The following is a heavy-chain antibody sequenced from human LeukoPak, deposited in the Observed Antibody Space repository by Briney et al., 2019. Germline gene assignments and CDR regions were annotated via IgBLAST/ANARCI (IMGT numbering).Heavy chain of an antibody. CDR2: INHSGST. CDR3: ARESTGGFDP. Sequence: SETLSLTCAVYGGSLSGYYWSWIRQPPGKGLEWIGEINHSGSTNYNPSLKSRVTISVDTSKNQFSLKLSSVTAADTAVYYCARESTGGFDPWGQGTRVTVSS. CDR1: GGSLSGYY. V-gene: IGHV4-34*01. J-gene: IGHJ5*02.